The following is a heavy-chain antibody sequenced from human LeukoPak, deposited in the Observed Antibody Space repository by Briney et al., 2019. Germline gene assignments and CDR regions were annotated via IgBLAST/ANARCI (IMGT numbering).Heavy chain of an antibody. J-gene: IGHJ4*02. CDR2: IYYSGST. V-gene: IGHV4-59*12. Sequence: KPSETLSLTCTVSGGSISSYYWSWIRQPPGKGLEWIGYIYYSGSTNYNPSLKSRVTISVDTSKNQFSLKLSSVTAADTAVYYCARVRTQTVKGVFDYWGQGTLVTVSS. CDR1: GGSISSYY. D-gene: IGHD3-10*01. CDR3: ARVRTQTVKGVFDY.